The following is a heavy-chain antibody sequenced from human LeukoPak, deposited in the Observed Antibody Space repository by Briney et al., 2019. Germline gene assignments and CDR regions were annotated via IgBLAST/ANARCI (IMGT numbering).Heavy chain of an antibody. V-gene: IGHV3-21*01. CDR3: AKDLYGFGERGNC. D-gene: IGHD3-10*01. CDR2: ISSSSSYI. J-gene: IGHJ4*02. CDR1: GFTFSSYS. Sequence: PGGSLRLSCAASGFTFSSYSMNWVRQAPGKGLEWVSSISSSSSYIYYADSVKGRFTISRDNAKNSLYLQMNSLRAEDTAVYYCAKDLYGFGERGNCWGQGTLVTVSS.